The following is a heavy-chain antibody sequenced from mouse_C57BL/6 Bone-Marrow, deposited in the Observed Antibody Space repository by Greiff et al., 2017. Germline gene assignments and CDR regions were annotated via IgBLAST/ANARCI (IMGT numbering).Heavy chain of an antibody. D-gene: IGHD4-1*01. Sequence: DVKLQESGAELVRPGASVKLSCTASGFNIKDDYMHWVKQRPEQGLEWIGWIDPENGDTEYASKFQGKATITADTSSNTAYLQLSSLTSEDTAVYYCTRNWGHYFDYWGQGTTLTVSS. V-gene: IGHV14-4*01. CDR2: IDPENGDT. CDR1: GFNIKDDY. J-gene: IGHJ2*01. CDR3: TRNWGHYFDY.